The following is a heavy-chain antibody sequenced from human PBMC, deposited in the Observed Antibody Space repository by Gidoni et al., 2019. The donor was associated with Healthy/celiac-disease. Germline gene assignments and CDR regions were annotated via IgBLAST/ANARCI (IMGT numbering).Heavy chain of an antibody. CDR1: GVTCRSYA. V-gene: IGHV3-23*01. J-gene: IGHJ4*02. D-gene: IGHD2-15*01. CDR2: ISCSGGST. Sequence: EVQLLESGGGLVQPGGSLRLSCAASGVTCRSYAMSGVSQAPGKGLEWVAAISCSGGSTYHADSVKGRFTISRDNSKNTLYLQMNSLRAEDTAVNYCAKGVVVAATAPFDYWGQGTLVTVSS. CDR3: AKGVVVAATAPFDY.